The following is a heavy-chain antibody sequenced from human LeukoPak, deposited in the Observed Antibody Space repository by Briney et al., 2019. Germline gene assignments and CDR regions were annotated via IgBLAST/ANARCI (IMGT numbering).Heavy chain of an antibody. D-gene: IGHD3-3*01. CDR3: ARDRNTDFWSGYYTNYFDY. Sequence: PGGSLRLSCAASGFTCSNFWMTWVRQAPGKGLEWVANIKQDGSDKYYVDSVKGRFTISRDNAKNSLYLQMNSLRAEDTAVYYCARDRNTDFWSGYYTNYFDYWGQGTLVTVSS. CDR1: GFTCSNFW. J-gene: IGHJ4*02. V-gene: IGHV3-7*01. CDR2: IKQDGSDK.